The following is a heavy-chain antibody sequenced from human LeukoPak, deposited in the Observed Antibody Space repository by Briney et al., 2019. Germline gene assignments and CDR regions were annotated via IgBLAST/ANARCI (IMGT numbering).Heavy chain of an antibody. CDR3: ARLSRPVTEDH. CDR1: GFTFSNYV. V-gene: IGHV3-48*02. CDR2: ISSGSETI. J-gene: IGHJ4*02. Sequence: GGSLRLSCAASGFTFSNYVMNWVRQAPGKGLEWVSYISSGSETIYYADSVKGRFTISRDNPKNSLYLQMSGLRYEDTAVYYCARLSRPVTEDHWGQGTLVIVSS. D-gene: IGHD2-21*02.